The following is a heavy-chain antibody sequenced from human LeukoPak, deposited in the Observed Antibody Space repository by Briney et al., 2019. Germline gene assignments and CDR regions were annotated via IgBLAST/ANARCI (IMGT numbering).Heavy chain of an antibody. CDR1: GFTFRNYG. CDR2: ISYDGSNK. V-gene: IGHV3-30*18. J-gene: IGHJ4*02. Sequence: GGSLRLFCAASGFTFRNYGMHWVRQAPGKGLEWVAFISYDGSNKYYADSVKGRFTISRDNSKNTLYLQMNSLRAEDTAVCYCAKDTGSRYDSLAGYTFDYWGQGTLVTVSS. CDR3: AKDTGSRYDSLAGYTFDY. D-gene: IGHD3-9*01.